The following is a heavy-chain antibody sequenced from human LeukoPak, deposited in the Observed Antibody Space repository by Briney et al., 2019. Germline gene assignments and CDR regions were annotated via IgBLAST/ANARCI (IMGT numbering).Heavy chain of an antibody. CDR1: GDSVSNNGVA. V-gene: IGHV6-1*01. CDR2: TYFGSKWYN. D-gene: IGHD1-1*01. J-gene: IGHJ3*01. Sequence: RSQTLSLTCAISGDSVSNNGVAWNWIRQSPARGLEWLGRTYFGSKWYNDYAMSVKSRITINPDTSKNQFSLQLNSVTPEDTAVYFCARQRSRALDLWGQGTMVTVSS. CDR3: ARQRSRALDL.